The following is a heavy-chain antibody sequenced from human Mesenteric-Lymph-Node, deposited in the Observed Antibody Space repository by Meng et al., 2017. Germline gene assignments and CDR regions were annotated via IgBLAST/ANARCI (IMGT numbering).Heavy chain of an antibody. CDR1: GDSISSYY. CDR2: IYVSGNT. J-gene: IGHJ3*02. D-gene: IGHD6-19*01. Sequence: SETLSLTCTVSGDSISSYYWSWIRQPAGKGLEWIGRIYVSGNTNYNPSLKSRVTISVDTSKNQFSLKLSSVTAADTAVYYCARVREQQWLGPLDAFDIWGQGTMVTVSS. CDR3: ARVREQQWLGPLDAFDI. V-gene: IGHV4-4*07.